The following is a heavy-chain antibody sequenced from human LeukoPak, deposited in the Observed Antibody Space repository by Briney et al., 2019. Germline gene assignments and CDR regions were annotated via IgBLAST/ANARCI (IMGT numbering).Heavy chain of an antibody. CDR1: GYTFTGYY. J-gene: IGHJ4*02. CDR3: ARAGYYYGSGRGYYFDY. CDR2: VNPNSGGT. Sequence: EASVKVSCKASGYTFTGYYMHWVRQAPGQGLEWMGWVNPNSGGTNYAQKFQGRVTMTRDTSISTAYMELSRLRSDDTAVYYCARAGYYYGSGRGYYFDYWGQGTLVTVSS. D-gene: IGHD3-10*01. V-gene: IGHV1-2*02.